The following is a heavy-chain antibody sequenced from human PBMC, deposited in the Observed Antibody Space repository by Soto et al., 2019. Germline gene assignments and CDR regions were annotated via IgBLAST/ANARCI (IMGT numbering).Heavy chain of an antibody. D-gene: IGHD1-26*01. CDR3: ARDRGVYYYYGMDV. CDR2: IWYDGSNK. Sequence: LRLSCAASGFTFSSYGMHWVRQAPGKGLEWVAVIWYDGSNKYYADSVKGRFTISRDNSKNTLYLQMNSLRAEDTAVYYCARDRGVYYYYGMDVWDQGTTVPVSS. V-gene: IGHV3-33*01. CDR1: GFTFSSYG. J-gene: IGHJ6*02.